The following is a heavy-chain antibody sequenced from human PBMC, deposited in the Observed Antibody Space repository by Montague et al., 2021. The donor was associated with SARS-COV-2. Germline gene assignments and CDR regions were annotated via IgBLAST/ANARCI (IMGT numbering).Heavy chain of an antibody. J-gene: IGHJ4*02. Sequence: SETLSLTCAVSGGSISSSNWWSWVRQPPGKGLEWFGAIYHSGSTNYNTSLKSRLTISVDKSNNQFSLKLSSVTAADTAADYCAGRGDGWFGSNPEGFDYWGQGTLVTVSS. CDR1: GGSISSSNW. CDR3: AGRGDGWFGSNPEGFDY. D-gene: IGHD3-10*01. V-gene: IGHV4-4*02. CDR2: IYHSGST.